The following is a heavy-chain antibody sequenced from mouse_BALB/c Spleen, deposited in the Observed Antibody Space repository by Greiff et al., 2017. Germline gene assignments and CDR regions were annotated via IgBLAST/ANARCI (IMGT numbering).Heavy chain of an antibody. D-gene: IGHD1-2*01. CDR2: INPYNDGT. CDR1: GYTFTSYV. V-gene: IGHV1-14*01. CDR3: ARPITTALYAMDY. Sequence: EVQLVESGPELVKPGASVKMSCKASGYTFTSYVMHWVKQKPGQGLEWIGYINPYNDGTKYNEKFKGKATLTSDKSSSTAYMELSSLTSEDSAVYYCARPITTALYAMDYWGQGTSVTVSS. J-gene: IGHJ4*01.